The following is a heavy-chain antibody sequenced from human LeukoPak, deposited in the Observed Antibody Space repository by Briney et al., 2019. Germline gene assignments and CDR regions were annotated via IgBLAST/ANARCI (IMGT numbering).Heavy chain of an antibody. CDR2: IKQDGSEK. CDR1: GFTFSSYW. J-gene: IGHJ4*02. D-gene: IGHD6-13*01. Sequence: GGSLRLSWAASGFTFSSYWMSWVRQALGKGLEWVANIKQDGSEKYYVDSVKGRFTISRDNAKNSLYLQMNSLRAEDTAVYYCARQGGYSSSWADYWGQGTLVTVSS. CDR3: ARQGGYSSSWADY. V-gene: IGHV3-7*01.